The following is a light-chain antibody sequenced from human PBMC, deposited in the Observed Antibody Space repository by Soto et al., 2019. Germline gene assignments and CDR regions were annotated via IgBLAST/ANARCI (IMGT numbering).Light chain of an antibody. J-gene: IGKJ2*01. CDR3: QERSNWPLYT. CDR1: QSVGSS. Sequence: EIVLTQSPATLSLSPGERATLSCRASQSVGSSLAWFQQRPGQAPRLLIYDASNRATGIPARFSGSGSGTDFTLTISSLETEDFAVYYCQERSNWPLYTFCQGTKLEI. CDR2: DAS. V-gene: IGKV3-11*01.